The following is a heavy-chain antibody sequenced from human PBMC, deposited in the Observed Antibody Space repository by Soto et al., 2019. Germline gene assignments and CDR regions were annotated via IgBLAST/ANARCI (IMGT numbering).Heavy chain of an antibody. V-gene: IGHV3-23*01. CDR2: ISGSGGST. J-gene: IGHJ6*02. CDR3: AKDGYYDSSGYAYYYYYGMDV. CDR1: GFTFSSYA. D-gene: IGHD3-22*01. Sequence: GGSLRLSCAASGFTFSSYAMSWVRQAPGKGLEWVSAISGSGGSTYYADSVKGRFTISRDNSKNTLYLQMNSLRAEDTAVYYCAKDGYYDSSGYAYYYYYGMDVWGQGTTVTVSS.